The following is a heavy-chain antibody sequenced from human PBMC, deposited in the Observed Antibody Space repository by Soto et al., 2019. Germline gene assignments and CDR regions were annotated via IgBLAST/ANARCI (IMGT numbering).Heavy chain of an antibody. CDR1: GFTFSSYG. CDR2: IWYDGSNK. D-gene: IGHD2-15*01. J-gene: IGHJ4*02. V-gene: IGHV3-33*01. CDR3: ARDPGFCSGGSCQSAFFDY. Sequence: GGSLRLSCAASGFTFSSYGMHWVRQAPGKGLEWVAVIWYDGSNKYYADSVKGRFTISRDNSKNTLYLQMNSLRAEDTAVYYCARDPGFCSGGSCQSAFFDYWGQGTLVTVSS.